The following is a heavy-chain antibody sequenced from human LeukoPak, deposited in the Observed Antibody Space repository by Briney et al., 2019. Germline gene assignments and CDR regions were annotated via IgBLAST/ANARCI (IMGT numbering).Heavy chain of an antibody. J-gene: IGHJ3*02. CDR2: IIPIFGTA. D-gene: IGHD3-3*01. CDR3: ARVGLSDFWSGYYDAFDI. CDR1: GGTFSSYA. V-gene: IGHV1-69*13. Sequence: ASVKASCKASGGTFSSYAISWVRQAPGQGLEWMGGIIPIFGTANYAQKFQGRVTITADESTSTAYMELGSLRSEDTAVYYCARVGLSDFWSGYYDAFDIWGQGTMVTVSS.